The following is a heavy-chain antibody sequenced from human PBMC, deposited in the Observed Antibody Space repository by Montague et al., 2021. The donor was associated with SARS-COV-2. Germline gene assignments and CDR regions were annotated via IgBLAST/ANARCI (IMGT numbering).Heavy chain of an antibody. V-gene: IGHV4-39*02. CDR1: GGFISDSYY. Sequence: SETLSLTCIVSGGFISDSYYWAWIRQAPGKGLEWLGSLYRSGSVYSNPSLLSRVSISVDKSKDHFSLRLTSATASETAVYYCVRGAEEAHFAMDVWGQGTTVTVSS. J-gene: IGHJ6*02. CDR3: VRGAEEAHFAMDV. CDR2: LYRSGSV. D-gene: IGHD3-10*01.